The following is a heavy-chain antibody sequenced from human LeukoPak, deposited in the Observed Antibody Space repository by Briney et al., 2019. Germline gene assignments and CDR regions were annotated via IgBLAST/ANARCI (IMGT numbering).Heavy chain of an antibody. CDR2: IYTSGST. CDR3: ARGGSGCSSTSCYRPNWFDP. CDR1: GGSISSYH. Sequence: SETLSLTCTVSGGSISSYHWSWIRQPAGKGQEWIGRIYTSGSTNYNPSLKSRVTMSVDTSKNQFSLKLSSVTAADTAVYYCARGGSGCSSTSCYRPNWFDPWGQGTLVTVSS. J-gene: IGHJ5*02. V-gene: IGHV4-4*07. D-gene: IGHD2-2*01.